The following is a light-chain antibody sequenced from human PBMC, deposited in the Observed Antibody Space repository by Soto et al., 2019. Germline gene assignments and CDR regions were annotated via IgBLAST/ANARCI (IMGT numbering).Light chain of an antibody. CDR1: QSISSF. J-gene: IGKJ1*01. CDR3: QEYNNYWT. CDR2: GAS. V-gene: IGKV1-5*01. Sequence: DIQMTQSPSTLSASVKDRVTITCRASQSISSFLAWYQQKPGKAPKLLIYGASTLEYGVPSRFSGSGSGTEFTLTISSLQPDDFATYYCQEYNNYWTFGQGAKVDI.